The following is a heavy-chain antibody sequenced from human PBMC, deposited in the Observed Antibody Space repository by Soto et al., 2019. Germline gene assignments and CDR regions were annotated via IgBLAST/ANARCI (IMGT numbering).Heavy chain of an antibody. J-gene: IGHJ4*02. CDR3: AHRADSSGYYYVGAFDY. Sequence: QITLKESGPTLVKPTQTLTLTCTFSGFSLSTSGVGVGWIRQPPGKALEWLALIYWDDDKRYSPSLKSRLTTTKDTPKNQVVLTMTKMDPVDTDTYYCAHRADSSGYYYVGAFDYWGQGTLVTVSS. D-gene: IGHD3-22*01. V-gene: IGHV2-5*02. CDR2: IYWDDDK. CDR1: GFSLSTSGVG.